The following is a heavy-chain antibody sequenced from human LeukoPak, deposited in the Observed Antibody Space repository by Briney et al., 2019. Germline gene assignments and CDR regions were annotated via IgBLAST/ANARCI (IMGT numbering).Heavy chain of an antibody. CDR3: AKDPAYYYGSGSYPDY. CDR1: GFTFSSYA. V-gene: IGHV3-23*01. Sequence: GGSLRLSCAASGFTFSSYAMSWVRQAPGKGLEWVSAISGSGGSTYYADSVKGRFTISRDNSQNTLYLQMNSLRAEDTAVYYCAKDPAYYYGSGSYPDYWGQGTLVTVSS. D-gene: IGHD3-10*01. J-gene: IGHJ4*02. CDR2: ISGSGGST.